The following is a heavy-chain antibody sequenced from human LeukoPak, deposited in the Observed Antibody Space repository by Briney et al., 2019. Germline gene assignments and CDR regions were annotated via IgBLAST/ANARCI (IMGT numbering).Heavy chain of an antibody. Sequence: PGGSLRLSCAASGFTFSSYGMHWVRQTPGKGLEWVAVISYDGSNKYYADSVKGRFTISRDNSKNTLYLQMNSLRAEDTAVYYCAKDQRTAYYYDSSGYPWFDYWGQGTLVTVSS. CDR2: ISYDGSNK. CDR1: GFTFSSYG. D-gene: IGHD3-22*01. V-gene: IGHV3-30*18. J-gene: IGHJ4*02. CDR3: AKDQRTAYYYDSSGYPWFDY.